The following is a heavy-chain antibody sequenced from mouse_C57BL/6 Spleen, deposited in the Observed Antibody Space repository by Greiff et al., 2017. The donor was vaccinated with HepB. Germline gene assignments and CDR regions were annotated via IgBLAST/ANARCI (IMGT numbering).Heavy chain of an antibody. CDR2: INPNNGGT. CDR3: ARSPFITTLVNYAMDY. J-gene: IGHJ4*01. CDR1: GYTFTDYY. D-gene: IGHD1-1*01. V-gene: IGHV1-26*01. Sequence: EVQLQQSGPELVKPGASVKISCKASGYTFTDYYMNWVKQSHGKSLEWIGDINPNNGGTSYNQKFKGKATLTVDKSSSTAYMELRSLTSEDSAVYYCARSPFITTLVNYAMDYWGQGTSVTVSS.